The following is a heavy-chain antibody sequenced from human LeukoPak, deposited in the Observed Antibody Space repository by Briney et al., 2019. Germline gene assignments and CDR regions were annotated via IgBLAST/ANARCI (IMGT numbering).Heavy chain of an antibody. V-gene: IGHV3-21*01. J-gene: IGHJ4*02. CDR2: ISSSSSYK. Sequence: GGSLRLSCAASGFTFSSYTMDWVRQAPGKGLEWVSSISSSSSYKYYTDSVKGRFTISRDNSKNTLYLQMNSLRAEDTAVYYCASSAGRDYYDSSGYPDYWGQGTLVTVSS. D-gene: IGHD3-22*01. CDR1: GFTFSSYT. CDR3: ASSAGRDYYDSSGYPDY.